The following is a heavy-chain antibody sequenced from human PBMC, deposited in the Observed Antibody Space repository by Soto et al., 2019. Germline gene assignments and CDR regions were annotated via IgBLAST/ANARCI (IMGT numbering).Heavy chain of an antibody. CDR2: IYYSGST. V-gene: IGHV4-59*08. CDR3: ARLDDYGDSRAFDI. CDR1: GGSISSYY. D-gene: IGHD4-17*01. J-gene: IGHJ3*02. Sequence: SETLSLTCTVSGGSISSYYWSWIRQPPGKGLEWIGYIYYSGSTNYNPSLKSRVTISVDTSKNQFSLKLSSVTAADTAVYYCARLDDYGDSRAFDIWGQGTMVTVSS.